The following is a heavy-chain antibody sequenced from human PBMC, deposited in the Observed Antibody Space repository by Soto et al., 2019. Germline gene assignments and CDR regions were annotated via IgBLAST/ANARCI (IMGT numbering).Heavy chain of an antibody. CDR2: IAGGGNYI. CDR1: GFTFSSYT. J-gene: IGHJ4*02. CDR3: VRDRDYYGSGFDY. V-gene: IGHV3-21*01. Sequence: EVQLVESGGGQVKPGGSLRLSCAASGFTFSSYTMNWVRQAPDKGLEWVSSIAGGGNYIYYADSATGRFTISRDNAKNSLYLQMNSLRAEDTAVYYCVRDRDYYGSGFDYWGQGTLVTVSS. D-gene: IGHD3-10*01.